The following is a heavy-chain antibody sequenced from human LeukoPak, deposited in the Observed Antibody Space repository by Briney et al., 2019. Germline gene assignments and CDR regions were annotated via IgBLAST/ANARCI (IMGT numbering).Heavy chain of an antibody. CDR1: VYTFTSYG. CDR2: MNPNSGYT. Sequence: ASVKVSCKASVYTFTSYGINWGRQATGQGHEWVAWMNPNSGYTGYAQKFQGRVTLTRDTSITTAFMELSSLRSEDTAVYYCARSLGEDLEAPSVWGQGTLVTVSS. D-gene: IGHD5/OR15-5a*01. J-gene: IGHJ4*02. CDR3: ARSLGEDLEAPSV. V-gene: IGHV1-8*03.